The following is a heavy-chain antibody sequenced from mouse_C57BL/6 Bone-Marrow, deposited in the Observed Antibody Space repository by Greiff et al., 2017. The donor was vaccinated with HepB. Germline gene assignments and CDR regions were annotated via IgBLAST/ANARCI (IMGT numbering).Heavy chain of an antibody. J-gene: IGHJ2*01. CDR3: ARKGVTTDGVDY. D-gene: IGHD2-2*01. CDR1: GYTFTSYW. CDR2: IHPNSGST. Sequence: QVQLQQPGAELVKPGASVKLSCKASGYTFTSYWMHWVKQRPGQGLEWIGMIHPNSGSTNYNEKFKGKATLTVDKSSSTAYMQLSSLTSEDSAVYYGARKGVTTDGVDYWGQGTTLTVSS. V-gene: IGHV1-64*01.